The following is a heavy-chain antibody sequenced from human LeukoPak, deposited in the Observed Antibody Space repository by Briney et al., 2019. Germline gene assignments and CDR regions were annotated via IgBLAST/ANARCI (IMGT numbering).Heavy chain of an antibody. Sequence: GGSLRLSCAGSGFIFGRYTMGWVRQAPGRGLEWVSSISGRGDLTYYIDSVKGRFSMSRDNPKNTLFLHVNFLRVEDTAVYYCAKGDFYYDNSGHPYYFDYWGQGTPVTVSS. CDR2: ISGRGDLT. D-gene: IGHD3-22*01. J-gene: IGHJ4*02. CDR3: AKGDFYYDNSGHPYYFDY. CDR1: GFIFGRYT. V-gene: IGHV3-23*01.